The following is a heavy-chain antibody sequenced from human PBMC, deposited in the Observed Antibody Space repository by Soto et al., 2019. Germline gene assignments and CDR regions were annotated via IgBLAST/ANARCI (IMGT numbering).Heavy chain of an antibody. CDR1: GGSISSSNYY. CDR2: IYHPGET. J-gene: IGHJ4*02. D-gene: IGHD1-26*01. Sequence: QLPLQESGTGLVKPSETLSLTCSVSGGSISSSNYYWAWIRQPPGKGLEWIGGIYHPGETYYNPSLTPRDTLSVDTSKNQFSHILNSVTAADTALDYCLRHEQGVGLNVYWGRGALVNAAS. CDR3: LRHEQGVGLNVY. V-gene: IGHV4-39*01.